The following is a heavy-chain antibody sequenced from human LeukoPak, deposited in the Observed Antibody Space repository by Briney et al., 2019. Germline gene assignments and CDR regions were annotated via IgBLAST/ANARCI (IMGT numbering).Heavy chain of an antibody. D-gene: IGHD5-12*01. V-gene: IGHV4-59*01. CDR3: ARGTKTGNTGYDWNY. CDR1: GGSISGYY. Sequence: SETLSLTCTVSGGSISGYYWAWIRQPPGKGLEWIGYVYYSGSTNYNPSLKSRVTISVDTSTNQFSLKLSSVTAADTAVYFCARGTKTGNTGYDWNYWGQGSLVTVSS. CDR2: VYYSGST. J-gene: IGHJ4*02.